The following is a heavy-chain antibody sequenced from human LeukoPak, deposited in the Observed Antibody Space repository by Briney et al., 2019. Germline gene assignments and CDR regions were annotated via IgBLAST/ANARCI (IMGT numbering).Heavy chain of an antibody. CDR2: IYSSGST. J-gene: IGHJ4*02. Sequence: PSETLSPTCTVSGSSISTYYWSWIRQPPGKGLEWIGYIYSSGSTNYNPSLKSRVTISVDTSKNQFSLNLSSVTAADTAVYYCARGKFGPPGFWGQGTLVTVSS. CDR1: GSSISTYY. V-gene: IGHV4-59*01. CDR3: ARGKFGPPGF. D-gene: IGHD3/OR15-3a*01.